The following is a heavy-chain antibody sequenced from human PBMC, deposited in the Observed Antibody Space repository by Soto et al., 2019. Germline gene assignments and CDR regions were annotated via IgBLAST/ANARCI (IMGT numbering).Heavy chain of an antibody. CDR2: VHISGHS. V-gene: IGHV4-4*02. Sequence: QVHLQGSGPGLVAPSGTLSLTCTLSGGSVRAPDWWNWVRQSPDKGLEWIAEVHISGHSNYNPSLRSRVSVSIDSSKNQSYLNLNSVTAADTAIYYCARVRQGCSANNCYFDPWGQGSQVTISS. CDR1: GGSVRAPDW. J-gene: IGHJ5*01. CDR3: ARVRQGCSANNCYFDP. D-gene: IGHD1-1*01.